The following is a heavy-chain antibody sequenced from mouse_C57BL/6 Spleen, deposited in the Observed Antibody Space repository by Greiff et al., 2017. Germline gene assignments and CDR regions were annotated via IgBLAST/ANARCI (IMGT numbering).Heavy chain of an antibody. CDR1: GFTFSDYG. J-gene: IGHJ1*03. D-gene: IGHD1-1*01. Sequence: EVQLVESGGGLVKPGGSLKLSCAASGFTFSDYGMHWVRQAPETGLEWVAYISSGSSTIYYADTVKGRFTISRDNAKNTLFLQMTSLSSEDTTMYYCARKGNYYGSSYWYFDVWGTGTTVTVSS. V-gene: IGHV5-17*01. CDR2: ISSGSSTI. CDR3: ARKGNYYGSSYWYFDV.